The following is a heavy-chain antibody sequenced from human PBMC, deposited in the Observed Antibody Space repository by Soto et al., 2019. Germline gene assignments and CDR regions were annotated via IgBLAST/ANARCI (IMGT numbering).Heavy chain of an antibody. CDR2: ISAYNGNT. J-gene: IGHJ6*03. CDR3: ARVEYVVVPAAIAPGYYYYMDV. CDR1: GGTFSSYG. D-gene: IGHD2-2*01. V-gene: IGHV1-18*01. Sequence: ASVKVSCKASGGTFSSYGISWVRQAPGQGLERMGWISAYNGNTNYAQKLQGRVTMTTDTSTSTAYMELRSLRSDDTAVYYCARVEYVVVPAAIAPGYYYYMDVWGKGTTVTVPS.